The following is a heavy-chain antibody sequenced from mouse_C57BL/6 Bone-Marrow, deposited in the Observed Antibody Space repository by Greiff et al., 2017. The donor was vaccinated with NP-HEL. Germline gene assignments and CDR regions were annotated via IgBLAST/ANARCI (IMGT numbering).Heavy chain of an antibody. CDR2: IWTGGGT. J-gene: IGHJ3*01. Sequence: VKVVESGPGLVAPSQSLSITCTVSGFSLTSYAISWVRQPPGKGLEWLGVIWTGGGTNYNSALKSRLSISKDNSKSQVFLKMNSLQTDDTARYYCARIGEIPNRRPWFAYWGQGTLVTVSA. V-gene: IGHV2-9-1*01. CDR3: ARIGEIPNRRPWFAY. D-gene: IGHD5-1-1*01. CDR1: GFSLTSYA.